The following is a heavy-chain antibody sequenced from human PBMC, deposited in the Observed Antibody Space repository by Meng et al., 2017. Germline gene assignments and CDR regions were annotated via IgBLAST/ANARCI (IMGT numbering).Heavy chain of an antibody. V-gene: IGHV3-66*02. CDR3: ASELPGGPNYWYFDL. D-gene: IGHD3-10*01. Sequence: VQLVGSGGGFVKPGGSLRLSCAASGFNFSDYYMSWIRQAPGKGLEWVSVIYSGGSTYYADSVKGRFTISRDNSKNTLYLQMNSLRAEDTAVYYCASELPGGPNYWYFDLWGRGTLVTVSS. CDR2: IYSGGST. J-gene: IGHJ2*01. CDR1: GFNFSDYY.